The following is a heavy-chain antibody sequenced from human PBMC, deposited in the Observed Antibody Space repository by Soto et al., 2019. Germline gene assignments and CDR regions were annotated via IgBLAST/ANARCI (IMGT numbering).Heavy chain of an antibody. V-gene: IGHV1-18*01. D-gene: IGHD3-9*01. CDR1: GYTFTSYG. CDR2: ISAYNGNT. J-gene: IGHJ4*02. CDR3: AREGAEVLRYVDWFFPLGS. Sequence: QVQLVQSGAEVKKPGASVKVSCKASGYTFTSYGISWVRQAPGQRLEWMGWISAYNGNTNYAQKLQGRVTMTTDTSTSTAYTEVRSRRSDDTAVYYCAREGAEVLRYVDWFFPLGSWGQGTLVTVSS.